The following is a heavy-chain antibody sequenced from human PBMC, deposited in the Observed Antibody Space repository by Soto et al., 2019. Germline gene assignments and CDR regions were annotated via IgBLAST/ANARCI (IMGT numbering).Heavy chain of an antibody. CDR1: GYTFTGHY. D-gene: IGHD1-26*01. CDR2: ISPEGGAT. V-gene: IGHV1-2*02. CDR3: GRGRSGQIVVVY. J-gene: IGHJ4*02. Sequence: GASVKVSCKASGYTFTGHYIHWVRQAPEQGPEWMGEISPEGGATRNAQRFQGRVTMTRDMSITTVYMELNNLSPDDTAVYYCGRGRSGQIVVVYWGQGTPVTVSS.